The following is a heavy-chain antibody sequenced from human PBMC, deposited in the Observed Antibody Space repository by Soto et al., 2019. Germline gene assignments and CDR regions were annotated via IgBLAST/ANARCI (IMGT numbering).Heavy chain of an antibody. V-gene: IGHV4-38-2*01. Sequence: SETLSLTCAVSGDSISRGYHWAWIRQSPTKGLEWIASIYHTGATYYNPSLTSRVTISVDTSQNQFSLKLSSVTAADTAVYYCGVPIWGSYRLRNHGMDVWGQGTAVTVSS. CDR2: IYHTGAT. CDR3: GVPIWGSYRLRNHGMDV. CDR1: GDSISRGYH. J-gene: IGHJ6*02. D-gene: IGHD3-16*02.